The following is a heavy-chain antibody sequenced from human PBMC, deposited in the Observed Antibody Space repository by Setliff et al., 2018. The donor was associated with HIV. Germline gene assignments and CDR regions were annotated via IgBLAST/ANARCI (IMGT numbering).Heavy chain of an antibody. Sequence: SETLSLXXAVYGGSFSGYYWSWIRQPPGKGLEWIGEINHSGSTNYNPSLKSRVTISVDTSKNQFSLKLSSVTAADAAVYYCARGSWYYDILTGYRPHPFDYWGXGTLVTVSS. CDR1: GGSFSGYY. CDR3: ARGSWYYDILTGYRPHPFDY. D-gene: IGHD3-9*01. J-gene: IGHJ4*02. V-gene: IGHV4-34*01. CDR2: INHSGST.